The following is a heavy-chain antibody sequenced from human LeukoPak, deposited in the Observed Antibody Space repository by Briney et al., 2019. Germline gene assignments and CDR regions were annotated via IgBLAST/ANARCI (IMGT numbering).Heavy chain of an antibody. V-gene: IGHV3-43*02. CDR2: ISGDGGST. Sequence: GGSLRLSCAASGFTFDDYAMHWVRQAPGKGLEWVSLISGDGGSTYYADSVKGRFTISRDNSKNSLYLQMNSLRTEDTALYYCAKDISRFGSGSYYNYWGQGTLVTVSS. CDR1: GFTFDDYA. D-gene: IGHD3-10*01. CDR3: AKDISRFGSGSYYNY. J-gene: IGHJ4*02.